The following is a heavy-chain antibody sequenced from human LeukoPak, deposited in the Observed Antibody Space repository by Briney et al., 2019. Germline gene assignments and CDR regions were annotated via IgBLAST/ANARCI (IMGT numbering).Heavy chain of an antibody. CDR3: AKAGYCSSTSCPGYAFDI. CDR2: ISYDGSNK. CDR1: GFTFSSYG. Sequence: GGSLRLSCAASGFTFSSYGVHWVRQAPGKGLEWVAVISYDGSNKYYADSVKGRFTISRDNSKNTLYLQMNSLRAEDTAVYYCAKAGYCSSTSCPGYAFDIWGQGTMVTVSS. J-gene: IGHJ3*02. V-gene: IGHV3-30*18. D-gene: IGHD2-2*01.